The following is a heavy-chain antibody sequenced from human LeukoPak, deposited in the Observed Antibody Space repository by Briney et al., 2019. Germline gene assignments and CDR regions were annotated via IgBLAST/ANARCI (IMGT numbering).Heavy chain of an antibody. CDR1: GFTFSSYA. CDR2: ISGSGGST. D-gene: IGHD1-26*01. J-gene: IGHJ4*02. CDR3: AKDYARSGSYYGGDY. V-gene: IGHV3-23*01. Sequence: GGSLRLSCAASGFTFSSYAISWVRQAPGKGLEWVSAISGSGGSTYYADSVKGRFTISRDNSKNTLYLQMNSLRAEDTAVYYCAKDYARSGSYYGGDYWGQGTLVTVSS.